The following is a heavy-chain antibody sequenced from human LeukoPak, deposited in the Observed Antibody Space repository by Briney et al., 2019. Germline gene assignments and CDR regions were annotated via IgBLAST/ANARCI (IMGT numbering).Heavy chain of an antibody. CDR3: ARGRAYYMDV. J-gene: IGHJ6*03. V-gene: IGHV1-2*02. CDR2: INPNSGGT. Sequence: ASVKVSCKASGYTFTGYYMHWVRQAPGQGLEWMGWINPNSGGTNFAQKFQGRVTMTRDTSISTAYMDLSSLRSDDTAVYYCARGRAYYMDVWGKGTTVTISS. CDR1: GYTFTGYY.